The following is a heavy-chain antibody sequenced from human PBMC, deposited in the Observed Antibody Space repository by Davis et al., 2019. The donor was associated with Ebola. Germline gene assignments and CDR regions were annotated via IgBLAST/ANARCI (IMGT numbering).Heavy chain of an antibody. CDR2: INPDGSFT. V-gene: IGHV3-74*01. J-gene: IGHJ4*02. D-gene: IGHD2-2*01. CDR3: ARGTHYAHDY. Sequence: PGGSLRLSCAASGFTFSSYWMHWVRHAPGKGLVWVSRINPDGSFTDYADSVKGRFSISRDSTSNTLYLQMNSLRDEDTAVYYCARGTHYAHDYWGQGTLVTVSS. CDR1: GFTFSSYW.